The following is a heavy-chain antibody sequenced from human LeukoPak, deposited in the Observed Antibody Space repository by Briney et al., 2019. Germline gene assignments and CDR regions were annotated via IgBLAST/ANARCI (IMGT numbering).Heavy chain of an antibody. J-gene: IGHJ3*02. Sequence: SVTVSCLASGYTFTGYYMDWVRQPPSQGSEWMGWINHNSGGTNYAQKFQGRVTMTRDTSITTAYMELSRLRSDDTAVYYCARDLDYYGSGSFFNIWGQGTMVTVSS. V-gene: IGHV1-2*02. CDR3: ARDLDYYGSGSFFNI. CDR1: GYTFTGYY. CDR2: INHNSGGT. D-gene: IGHD3-10*01.